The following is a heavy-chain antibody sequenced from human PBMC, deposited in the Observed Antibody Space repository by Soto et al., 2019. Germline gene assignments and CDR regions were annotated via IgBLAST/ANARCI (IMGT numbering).Heavy chain of an antibody. CDR3: ARGCRYNWNSYNWFDP. D-gene: IGHD1-7*01. CDR1: GGSFSGYY. CDR2: INHSGST. V-gene: IGHV4-34*01. Sequence: SETLSLTCAVYGGSFSGYYWSWIRQPPGKGLEWIGEINHSGSTNYNPSLKSRVTISVDTSKNQFSLKLSSVTAADTAVYYCARGCRYNWNSYNWFDPWGQGTLVTVSS. J-gene: IGHJ5*02.